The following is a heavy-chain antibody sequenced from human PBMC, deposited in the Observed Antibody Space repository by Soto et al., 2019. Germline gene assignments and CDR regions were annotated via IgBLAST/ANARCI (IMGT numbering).Heavy chain of an antibody. CDR2: ISYDGSNK. CDR1: GFTFSSYA. J-gene: IGHJ4*02. V-gene: IGHV3-30-3*01. Sequence: RLSCAASGFTFSSYAMHWVRQAPGKGLEWVAVISYDGSNKYYADSVKGRFTISRDNSKNTLYLQMNSLRAEDTAVYYCARSGSIDYWGQGTLVTVSS. D-gene: IGHD3-3*01. CDR3: ARSGSIDY.